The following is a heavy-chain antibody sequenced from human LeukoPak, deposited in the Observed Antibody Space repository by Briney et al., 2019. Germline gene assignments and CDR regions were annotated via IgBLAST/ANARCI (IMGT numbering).Heavy chain of an antibody. D-gene: IGHD6-25*01. V-gene: IGHV1-24*01. CDR2: FDPEDGGT. CDR3: ATAGATLWFDP. Sequence: ASVRVSCKVSGYTLTELSMHWVRQAPGKGLEWMGGFDPEDGGTIYAQKFQGRVTMTEDTSTDTAYMELSSLRSEDTAVYYCATAGATLWFDPWGQGTLVTVSS. CDR1: GYTLTELS. J-gene: IGHJ5*02.